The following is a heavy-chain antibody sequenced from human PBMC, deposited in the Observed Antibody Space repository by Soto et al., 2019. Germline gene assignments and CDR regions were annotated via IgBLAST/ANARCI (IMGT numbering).Heavy chain of an antibody. CDR2: FDPEAGET. J-gene: IGHJ4*02. CDR3: ATPPGRQQLLLRALRFDY. D-gene: IGHD1-26*01. V-gene: IGHV1-24*01. CDR1: GYTLTKLS. Sequence: GASVKVSCKVSGYTLTKLSMHWVRQAPGKGLEWMGGFDPEAGETIYAQKFQGRVAVTEDTSTDTVYMELNSLISEDTAVYYCATPPGRQQLLLRALRFDYWGQGTLVTVSS.